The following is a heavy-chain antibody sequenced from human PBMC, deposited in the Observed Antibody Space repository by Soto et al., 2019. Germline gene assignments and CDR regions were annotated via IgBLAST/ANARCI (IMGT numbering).Heavy chain of an antibody. V-gene: IGHV1-69*06. CDR1: GGTLSSFINYP. Sequence: QMQLAQSGAEVKKPGSSVKVSCKASGGTLSSFINYPINWVRQAPGQGLEWMGGIVPNVGTVNYAQKFQGRVTITADKSTGTAYMEVSSLRSEDTALYYGARRDTSGFLRYFDNWGQGTLVTVSS. J-gene: IGHJ4*02. CDR3: ARRDTSGFLRYFDN. CDR2: IVPNVGTV. D-gene: IGHD3-3*01.